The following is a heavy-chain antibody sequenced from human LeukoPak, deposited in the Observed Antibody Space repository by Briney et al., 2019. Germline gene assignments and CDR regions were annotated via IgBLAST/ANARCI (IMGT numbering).Heavy chain of an antibody. D-gene: IGHD3-3*01. CDR2: INPSGGST. CDR1: GYTFTSYY. Sequence: ASVKVSYKASGYTFTSYYMHWVRQAPGQGLEWMGIINPSGGSTSYAQKFQGRVTMTRDTSTSTVYMELSSLRSEDTAVYYCARGLRITIFGVVNDNWFDPWGQGTLVTVSS. CDR3: ARGLRITIFGVVNDNWFDP. J-gene: IGHJ5*02. V-gene: IGHV1-46*01.